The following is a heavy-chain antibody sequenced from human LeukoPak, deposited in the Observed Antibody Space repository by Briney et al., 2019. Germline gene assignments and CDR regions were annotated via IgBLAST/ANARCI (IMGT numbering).Heavy chain of an antibody. J-gene: IGHJ4*02. D-gene: IGHD6-13*01. Sequence: GGSLRLSCAASGFTFSSYAMSWVRQAPGKGLEWVAGISGGGGSTDYADSVKGRFTISRDSSKNTPYLQMNSLRAEDTTVYYCARYSRSWYVPIFDYWGQGTLVTVSS. CDR2: ISGGGGST. CDR3: ARYSRSWYVPIFDY. CDR1: GFTFSSYA. V-gene: IGHV3-23*01.